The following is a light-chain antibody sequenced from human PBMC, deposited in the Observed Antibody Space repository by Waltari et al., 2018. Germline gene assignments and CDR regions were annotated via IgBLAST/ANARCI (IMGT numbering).Light chain of an antibody. CDR1: NIGSYS. CDR3: QVWHAAIDPGV. J-gene: IGLJ1*01. CDR2: YDS. V-gene: IGLV3-21*04. Sequence: SYVLTQPPSVSVAPGETARLTCGGDNIGSYSVHWYQQQPGPAPVLVIRYDSERPSGIPERCSGSNSANTATLTISRVEAEDEANYYCQVWHAAIDPGVFGTGTEVTV.